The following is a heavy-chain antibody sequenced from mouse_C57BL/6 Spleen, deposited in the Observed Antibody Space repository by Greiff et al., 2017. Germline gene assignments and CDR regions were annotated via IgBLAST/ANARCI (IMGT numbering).Heavy chain of an antibody. D-gene: IGHD1-1*01. CDR1: GYTFTDYE. Sequence: QVQLQQSGAELVRPGASVTLSCKASGYTFTDYEMHWVKQTPVHGLEWIGAIDPETGGAAYNQKFKGKAILTADKSSSTAYMELRSLTSEDSAVYYCTRVPSYYGGSSPFAYWGQGTLVTVSA. J-gene: IGHJ3*01. CDR2: IDPETGGA. V-gene: IGHV1-15*01. CDR3: TRVPSYYGGSSPFAY.